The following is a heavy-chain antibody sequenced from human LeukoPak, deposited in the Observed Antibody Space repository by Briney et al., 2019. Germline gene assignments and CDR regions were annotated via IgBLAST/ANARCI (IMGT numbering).Heavy chain of an antibody. CDR1: GYTFMSHG. CDR3: ARATGTWGHDGFDI. V-gene: IGHV1-18*01. D-gene: IGHD3-16*01. CDR2: ISGSSSNT. J-gene: IGHJ3*02. Sequence: ASVKVSCKAYGYTFMSHGISWVRQAPGQGLEWMGWISGSSSNTNYAQRLQGRVTMTTDTSTTTAYMELRSLRSDDTAVYYCARATGTWGHDGFDIWGQGTMVTVSS.